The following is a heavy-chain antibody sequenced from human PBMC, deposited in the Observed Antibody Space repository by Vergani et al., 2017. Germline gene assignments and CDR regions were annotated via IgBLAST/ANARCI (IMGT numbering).Heavy chain of an antibody. CDR1: GGSISSSSYY. CDR2: IYYSGST. CDR3: AREDSSSSRAFDI. Sequence: QLQLQESGPGLVKPSETLSLTCTVSGGSISSSSYYWGWIRQPPGKGLEWIGSIYYSGSTYYNPSLKSRVTISVDTSKNQFSLKLSSVTAADTAVYYCAREDSSSSRAFDIWGQGTMVTVSS. J-gene: IGHJ3*02. D-gene: IGHD6-6*01. V-gene: IGHV4-39*07.